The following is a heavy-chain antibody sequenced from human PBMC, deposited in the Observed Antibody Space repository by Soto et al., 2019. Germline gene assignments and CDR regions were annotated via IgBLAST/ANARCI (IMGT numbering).Heavy chain of an antibody. CDR1: GFIFTSYA. J-gene: IGHJ6*02. CDR2: ISYGGSHK. Sequence: GGSLRLSCAASGFIFTSYAMHWVRQAPGTGLEWVAVISYGGSHKLYADSVKGRFTISRDNSNNMVYLEVDSLRSEDTAVYFCARDFKARFSSSTYYGMDVWGQGTTVTVSS. V-gene: IGHV3-30-3*01. CDR3: ARDFKARFSSSTYYGMDV. D-gene: IGHD2-2*01.